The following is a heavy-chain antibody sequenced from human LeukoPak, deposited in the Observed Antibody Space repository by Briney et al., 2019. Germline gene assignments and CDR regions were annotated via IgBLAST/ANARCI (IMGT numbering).Heavy chain of an antibody. J-gene: IGHJ4*02. Sequence: PGGSLRLSCAASGFTFSSYAMSWVRQAPGKGLECVSAISGSGGSTYYADSVKGRFTISRDNSKNTPYLKMNRLRADETDVYYCAKSATGFDYWGQGTLVTVSS. CDR2: ISGSGGST. D-gene: IGHD1-1*01. V-gene: IGHV3-23*01. CDR3: AKSATGFDY. CDR1: GFTFSSYA.